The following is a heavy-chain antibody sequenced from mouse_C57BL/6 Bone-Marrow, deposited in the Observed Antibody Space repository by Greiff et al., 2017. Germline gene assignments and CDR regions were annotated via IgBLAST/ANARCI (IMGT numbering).Heavy chain of an antibody. CDR3: ARSGDYYGTFY. V-gene: IGHV1-85*01. D-gene: IGHD1-1*01. Sequence: HVQLQQSGPELVKPGASVKLSCKASGYTFTSYYINWVQQMPGQRLEWIGWISPRDGSTKYNEKFKGKSTLTVDTSSSTAYMELHSLTSEDSAVYFCARSGDYYGTFYWGQGTTLTVSS. CDR1: GYTFTSYY. J-gene: IGHJ2*01. CDR2: ISPRDGST.